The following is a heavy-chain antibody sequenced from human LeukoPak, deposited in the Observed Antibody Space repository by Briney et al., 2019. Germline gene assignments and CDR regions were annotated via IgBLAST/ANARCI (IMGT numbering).Heavy chain of an antibody. J-gene: IGHJ4*02. CDR3: ARDGDTVTTPLGY. Sequence: GASVKVSCKASGYTFTGYYMHWVRQAPGQGLEWMGWINPNSGGTNYAQKFQGRVTMTRDTSISTAYMELSRLRSDDTAVYYCARDGDTVTTPLGYWGQGTLVTVSS. CDR1: GYTFTGYY. CDR2: INPNSGGT. D-gene: IGHD4-11*01. V-gene: IGHV1-2*02.